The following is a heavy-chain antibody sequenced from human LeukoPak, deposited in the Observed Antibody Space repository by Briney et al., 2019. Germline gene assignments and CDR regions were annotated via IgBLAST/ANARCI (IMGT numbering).Heavy chain of an antibody. V-gene: IGHV3-20*04. D-gene: IGHD5-12*01. CDR2: INWNGGST. J-gene: IGHJ6*03. Sequence: GGSLRLSCAASGFTFDDYGMSWVRQAPGKGLERVSGINWNGGSTGYADSVKGRFTISRDNAKNSLYLQMNSLRAEDTALYYCARDVGYSGYSAAYYYYYMDVWGKGTTVTVSS. CDR3: ARDVGYSGYSAAYYYYYMDV. CDR1: GFTFDDYG.